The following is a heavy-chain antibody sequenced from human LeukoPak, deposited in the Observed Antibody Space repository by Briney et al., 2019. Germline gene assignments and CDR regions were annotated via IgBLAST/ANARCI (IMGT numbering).Heavy chain of an antibody. CDR3: GGAKFYYCGMDV. CDR1: GLTFSSYA. V-gene: IGHV3-23*01. CDR2: ISGSGDNT. J-gene: IGHJ6*02. Sequence: PGGSLRLSCAASGLTFSSYAMTWVRQAPGKGLEWVSTISGSGDNTHYADSVQGRLTISRDNTKSTLYLQMNSLRAEDTAVYYCGGAKFYYCGMDVWGLGTTVIVYS. D-gene: IGHD3-16*01.